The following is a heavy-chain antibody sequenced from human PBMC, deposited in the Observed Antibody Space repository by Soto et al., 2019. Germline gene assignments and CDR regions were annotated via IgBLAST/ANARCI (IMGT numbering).Heavy chain of an antibody. D-gene: IGHD3-22*01. J-gene: IGHJ5*02. CDR2: IYYSGST. V-gene: IGHV4-31*01. Sequence: QVQLQESGPGLVKPSQTLSLTCTVSGGSISSGDYYWSWIRQHPGKGLEWIGYIYYSGSTYYNPSLKSQVTISVDTSKNQFSLKLSSVTAADTAVYYCARENDSSGYSNWFDPWGQGTLVTVSS. CDR3: ARENDSSGYSNWFDP. CDR1: GGSISSGDYY.